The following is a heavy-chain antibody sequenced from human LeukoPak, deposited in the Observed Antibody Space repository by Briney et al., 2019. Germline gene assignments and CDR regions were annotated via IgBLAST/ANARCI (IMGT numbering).Heavy chain of an antibody. D-gene: IGHD3-22*01. V-gene: IGHV3-30*04. CDR2: IFYDGSIQ. CDR3: ARDLYRIVVVPHYFDY. Sequence: GGSLRLSCAASGFTFSNYAMHWVRQAPGKGLEWVAVIFYDGSIQYYAGSVRGRFTISRDNSKNTLYLQMNSLRAEDTAVYYCARDLYRIVVVPHYFDYWGQGTLVTVSS. CDR1: GFTFSNYA. J-gene: IGHJ4*02.